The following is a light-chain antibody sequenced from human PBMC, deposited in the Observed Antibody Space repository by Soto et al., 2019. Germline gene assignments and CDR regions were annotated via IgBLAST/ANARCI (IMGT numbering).Light chain of an antibody. CDR1: QSISSW. CDR3: QQSGFT. Sequence: DIQMTQSPSTLSASVGDRVTITCRASQSISSWLAWYQQKRGKAPKLLIYDASSLESGVPSRFSGSGSGTEFTLTISSLQPDDFATYYCQQSGFTFGPGTKVDIK. J-gene: IGKJ3*01. V-gene: IGKV1-5*01. CDR2: DAS.